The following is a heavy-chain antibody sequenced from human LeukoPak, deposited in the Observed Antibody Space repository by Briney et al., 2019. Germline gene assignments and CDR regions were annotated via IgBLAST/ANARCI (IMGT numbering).Heavy chain of an antibody. CDR2: IKQDGSEK. V-gene: IGHV3-7*01. Sequence: GGSLRLSCAASGFTFSSYWMSWVRQAPGKGLEWVASIKQDGSEKYCVDSVKGRFTISRDNANNSLYLEMNSLRADDTAVYYCARDIGLRKAAPPGWFDPWGQGALVTVSS. J-gene: IGHJ5*02. CDR1: GFTFSSYW. D-gene: IGHD6-6*01. CDR3: ARDIGLRKAAPPGWFDP.